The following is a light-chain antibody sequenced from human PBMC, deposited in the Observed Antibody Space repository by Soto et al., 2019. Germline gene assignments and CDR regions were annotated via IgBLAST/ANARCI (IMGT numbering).Light chain of an antibody. J-gene: IGKJ4*01. CDR1: QTVSSNF. V-gene: IGKV3-20*01. Sequence: EIVLTQSPGTLSLSPGERATLSCRASQTVSSNFLAWYQEKPGQGPRLLIYGASTRATGIPDRFSGSGSGTDFTLTISRLDPEDFAVYYCRQYGRSLEFAVGGGTK. CDR2: GAS. CDR3: RQYGRSLEFA.